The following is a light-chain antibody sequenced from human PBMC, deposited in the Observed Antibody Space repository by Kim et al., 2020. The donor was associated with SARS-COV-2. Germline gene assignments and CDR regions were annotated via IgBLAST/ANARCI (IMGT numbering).Light chain of an antibody. CDR2: SNN. CDR3: AAWDDSLNGYVV. V-gene: IGLV1-44*01. Sequence: QRVTISCSGSNSNIGCHPVNWYQQLPRRAPKLLIASNNQRPSGVPDRFSGSKSGTSASLVISGLQSEDEADYYCAAWDDSLNGYVVFGGGTQLTVL. CDR1: NSNIGCHP. J-gene: IGLJ2*01.